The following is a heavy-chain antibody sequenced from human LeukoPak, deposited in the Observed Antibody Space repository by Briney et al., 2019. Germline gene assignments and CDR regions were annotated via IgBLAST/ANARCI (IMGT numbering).Heavy chain of an antibody. CDR1: GNSISSYY. CDR2: IYYSGST. CDR3: ARHVNPLNYFDP. Sequence: SSETLSLTCSVSGNSISSYYWSWIRQPPGKGLEWIGYIYYSGSTNYNPSLKSRVTISVDTSKNQFSLRLSSVTAADTAVYYCARHVNPLNYFDPWGQGTLVTVSS. V-gene: IGHV4-59*08. J-gene: IGHJ5*02.